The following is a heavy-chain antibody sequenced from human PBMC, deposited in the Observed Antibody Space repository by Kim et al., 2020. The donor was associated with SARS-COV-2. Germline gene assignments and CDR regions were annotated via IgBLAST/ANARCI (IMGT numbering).Heavy chain of an antibody. J-gene: IGHJ4*02. D-gene: IGHD3-22*01. CDR3: AREGENYDSSGYYFDY. V-gene: IGHV1-69*04. Sequence: KFQGGVTITADKSTSTAYMELSSLRSEDTAVYYCAREGENYDSSGYYFDYWGQGTLVTVSS.